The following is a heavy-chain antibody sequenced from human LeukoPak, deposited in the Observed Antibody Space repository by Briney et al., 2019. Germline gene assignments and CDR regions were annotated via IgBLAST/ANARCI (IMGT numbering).Heavy chain of an antibody. CDR2: INHSGST. Sequence: SETLSHTCAVYGRSFSGYYCSWIRQPPGKGLEWIGEINHSGSTNYNPSLKSRVTISVDTSKNQFSLKLSSVTAADTAVYYCARDIIAAAGGLWGQGTLVTVSS. CDR3: ARDIIAAAGGL. D-gene: IGHD6-13*01. CDR1: GRSFSGYY. V-gene: IGHV4-34*01. J-gene: IGHJ4*02.